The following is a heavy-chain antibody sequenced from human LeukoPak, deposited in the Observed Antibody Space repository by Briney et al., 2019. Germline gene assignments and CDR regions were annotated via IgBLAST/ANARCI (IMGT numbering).Heavy chain of an antibody. CDR2: IYNDGNT. V-gene: IGHV3-53*01. D-gene: IGHD2-21*02. Sequence: GGSLRLSCAVSGFTVSTNHMSWVRQAPGRGLEWVSVIYNDGNTYYTDSVKGRFTICRDNSKNTVFLQMNSLRVEDTAVYYCARDREVVTAKAQMDVWGKGTTVTVSS. CDR1: GFTVSTNH. J-gene: IGHJ6*03. CDR3: ARDREVVTAKAQMDV.